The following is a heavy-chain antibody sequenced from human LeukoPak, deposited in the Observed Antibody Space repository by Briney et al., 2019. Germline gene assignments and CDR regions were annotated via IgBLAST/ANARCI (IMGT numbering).Heavy chain of an antibody. CDR2: MNPNSRNT. V-gene: IGHV1-8*01. J-gene: IGHJ6*02. D-gene: IGHD3-3*02. CDR3: ARSKHFWSGYSTAYYYYYYGMDV. CDR1: GYTFTSYD. Sequence: GASVKVSCKASGYTFTSYDINWVRQATGQGLEWMGWMNPNSRNTGYAQKFQGRVTMTRNTSISTAYMELSSLRSEDTAVYYCARSKHFWSGYSTAYYYYYYGMDVWGQGTTVTVSS.